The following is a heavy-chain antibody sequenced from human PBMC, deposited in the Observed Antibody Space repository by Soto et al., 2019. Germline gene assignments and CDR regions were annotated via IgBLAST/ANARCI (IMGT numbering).Heavy chain of an antibody. V-gene: IGHV4-61*01. CDR3: ARGGNYYDSSGYYQNWFDP. CDR1: GGSVSSGHFY. CDR2: INHSGST. J-gene: IGHJ5*02. D-gene: IGHD3-22*01. Sequence: KASETLSLTCTVSGGSVSSGHFYWSWIRQPPGKGLEWIGEINHSGSTNYNPSLKSRVTISVDTSKNQFSLKLSSVTAADTAVYYCARGGNYYDSSGYYQNWFDPWGQGTLVTVSS.